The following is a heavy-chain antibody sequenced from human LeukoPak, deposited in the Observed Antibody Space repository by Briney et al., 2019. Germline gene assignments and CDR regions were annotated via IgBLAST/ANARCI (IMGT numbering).Heavy chain of an antibody. V-gene: IGHV4-59*01. CDR2: IYYSGST. CDR1: GGSISSYY. J-gene: IGHJ6*02. CDR3: ARSPGYYYGMDV. Sequence: SETLSLTCTVSGGSISSYYWSWIRQPPGKGLEWIGYIYYSGSTNYDPSLKSRVTISVDTSKNQFSLKLSSVTAADTAVYYCARSPGYYYGMDVWGQGTTVTGSS.